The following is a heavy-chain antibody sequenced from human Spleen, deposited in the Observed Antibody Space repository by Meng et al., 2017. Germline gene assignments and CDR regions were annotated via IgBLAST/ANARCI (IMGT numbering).Heavy chain of an antibody. CDR2: LSGGGFTT. Sequence: GESLKISCAASGFSFSSYAMSWVRHAPGKGLEWVSALSGGGFTTYYADSVKGRFTISRHNSKNTLYLQMNSVRAEDTALYYCAKYSYGLGDYLDYWGQGAPVTVSS. CDR1: GFSFSSYA. J-gene: IGHJ4*02. V-gene: IGHV3-23*01. CDR3: AKYSYGLGDYLDY. D-gene: IGHD3-10*01.